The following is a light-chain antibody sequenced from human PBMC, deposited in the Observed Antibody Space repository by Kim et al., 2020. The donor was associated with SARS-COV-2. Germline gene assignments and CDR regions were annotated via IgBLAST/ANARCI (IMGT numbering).Light chain of an antibody. CDR1: QSVSSNY. Sequence: EIVLTQSPGTLSLSPAERATLSCRASQSVSSNYLAWYQGKPGQAPRLLIFGASSRATGIPDRFSGSGSGTDFTLTISRLEPEDFAVYYCQQYGSSPYTFGQGTKLEI. J-gene: IGKJ2*01. V-gene: IGKV3-20*01. CDR2: GAS. CDR3: QQYGSSPYT.